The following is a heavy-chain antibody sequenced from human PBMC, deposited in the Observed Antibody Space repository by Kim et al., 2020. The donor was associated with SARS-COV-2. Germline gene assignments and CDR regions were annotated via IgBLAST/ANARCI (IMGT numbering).Heavy chain of an antibody. CDR3: AREGDFGGFDY. V-gene: IGHV1-18*01. CDR2: T. Sequence: TNYAQKLQGRVTMTTDTSTSTAYMGLRSVRSDDTAVYYCAREGDFGGFDYWGQGTLVTVSS. D-gene: IGHD3-3*01. J-gene: IGHJ4*02.